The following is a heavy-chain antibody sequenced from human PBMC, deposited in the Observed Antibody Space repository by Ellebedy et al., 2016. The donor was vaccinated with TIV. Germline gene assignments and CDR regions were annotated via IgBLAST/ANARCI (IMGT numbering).Heavy chain of an antibody. CDR1: GFTFADYA. D-gene: IGHD1-1*01. CDR3: AKGSTTPLFTCVDH. CDR2: ISWNSGSI. V-gene: IGHV3-9*01. Sequence: GGSLRLSCAASGFTFADYAMHWVRQAPGKGLEWVSGISWNSGSIGYTDSVKGRFTISRDNAKNSLYLQMNNLRPEDTALYFCAKGSTTPLFTCVDHWGQGILVTVSS. J-gene: IGHJ5*02.